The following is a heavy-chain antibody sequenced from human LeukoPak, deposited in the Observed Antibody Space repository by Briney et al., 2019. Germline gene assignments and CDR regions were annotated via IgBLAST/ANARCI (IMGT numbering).Heavy chain of an antibody. J-gene: IGHJ4*02. CDR3: AKDDHRYCSGGSCYFGY. Sequence: PGGSLRLSCAASGFTFSSYWMSWVRQAPGKGLEWVSAISGSGGSTYYADSVKGRFTISRDNSKNTLYLQMNSLRAEDTAVYYCAKDDHRYCSGGSCYFGYWGQGTLVTVSS. V-gene: IGHV3-23*01. CDR1: GFTFSSYW. CDR2: ISGSGGST. D-gene: IGHD2-15*01.